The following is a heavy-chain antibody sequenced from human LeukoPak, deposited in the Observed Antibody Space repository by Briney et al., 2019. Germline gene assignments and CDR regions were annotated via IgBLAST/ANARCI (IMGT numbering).Heavy chain of an antibody. CDR1: GFTLSSNY. V-gene: IGHV3-53*04. J-gene: IGHJ4*02. CDR3: ARVSSGWLHFDY. Sequence: RGGSLRLSCAASGFTLSSNYMSSGREAPGNGLEGVSVIYSGGSTYYADSVKGRFTISRHNPKNTLYLQMNSLRAEDTAVYYCARVSSGWLHFDYWGQGTLVTVSS. CDR2: IYSGGST. D-gene: IGHD6-19*01.